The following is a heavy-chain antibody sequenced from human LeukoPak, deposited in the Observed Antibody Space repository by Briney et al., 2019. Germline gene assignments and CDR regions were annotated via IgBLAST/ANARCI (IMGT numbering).Heavy chain of an antibody. CDR1: GGSFSGYY. CDR2: INHSGST. D-gene: IGHD2-15*01. V-gene: IGHV4-34*01. J-gene: IGHJ3*02. CDR3: ARGRYCSGGSCYSADAFDI. Sequence: PSETLSLTCAVYGGSFSGYYWSWIRQPPGKGRDGIGEINHSGSTNYNPSLKSRVTISVDTSKNQFSLKLSSVTAADTAVYYCARGRYCSGGSCYSADAFDIWGQGTMVTVSS.